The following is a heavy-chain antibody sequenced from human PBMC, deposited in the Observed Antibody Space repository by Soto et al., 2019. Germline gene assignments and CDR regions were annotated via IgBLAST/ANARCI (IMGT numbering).Heavy chain of an antibody. J-gene: IGHJ5*02. V-gene: IGHV4-59*02. Sequence: PSETLSLTCAVSGVSVGTFFWSWIRQTPGGGLDVIAHSYGGYAHYSPSLQSRIRVSTDTSKNQFSLQLKSVTAADTAVYFCARARGFGDFPRRLDHSGQGILATVYS. CDR3: ARARGFGDFPRRLDH. CDR2: SYGGYA. D-gene: IGHD4-17*01. CDR1: GVSVGTFF.